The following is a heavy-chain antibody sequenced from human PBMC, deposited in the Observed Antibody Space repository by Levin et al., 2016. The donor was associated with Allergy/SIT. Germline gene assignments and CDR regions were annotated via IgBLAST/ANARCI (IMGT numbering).Heavy chain of an antibody. V-gene: IGHV3-30*03. CDR1: GSTFSSYG. Sequence: GESLKISCAASGSTFSSYGMHWVRQAPGKGLEWVAVLSYDGSEKYYADSVKGRFTISRDNSNNTLYLQMNSLRAEDTAVYYCAREMSGSYLAYWGQGTLVTVSS. CDR2: LSYDGSEK. D-gene: IGHD1-26*01. J-gene: IGHJ4*02. CDR3: AREMSGSYLAY.